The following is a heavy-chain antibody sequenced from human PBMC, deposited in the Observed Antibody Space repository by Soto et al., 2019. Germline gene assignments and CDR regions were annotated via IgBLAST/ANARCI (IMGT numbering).Heavy chain of an antibody. D-gene: IGHD3-10*02. V-gene: IGHV1-3*01. Sequence: QRLEWMGWINAGNGNTKYSQKFQGRVTITRDTSASTAYMELSSLRSEDTAVYYCASFFFQAEDGLRGVCSVSAFLLNGSSDL. CDR2: INAGNGNT. CDR3: ASFFFQAEDGLRGVCSVSAFLLNGSSDL. J-gene: IGHJ2*01.